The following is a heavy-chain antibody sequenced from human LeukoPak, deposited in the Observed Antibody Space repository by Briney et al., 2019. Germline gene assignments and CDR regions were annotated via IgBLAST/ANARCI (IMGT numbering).Heavy chain of an antibody. CDR3: ASAEGAFDI. V-gene: IGHV4-61*09. J-gene: IGHJ3*02. CDR2: IYTSGST. CDR1: GRSISSGSYY. Sequence: SETLSLTCTVSGRSISSGSYYWSWIRQPAGKGREWIGHIYTSGSTKYNPSLKSRVTISGDTSKNQFSLKLSSVTAADTGVYYCASAEGAFDIWGQGTMVTVSS.